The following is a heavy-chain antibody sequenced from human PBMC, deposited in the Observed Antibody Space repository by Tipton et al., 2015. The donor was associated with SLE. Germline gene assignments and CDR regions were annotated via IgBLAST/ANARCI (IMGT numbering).Heavy chain of an antibody. Sequence: TLSLTCAVYGGSFSGYYWSWIRQPPGKGLEWIGEINHSGSTNYNPSLKSRVTISVDTSKNQFSLKLSSVTAADTAVYYCARDRSRALDYWCQGTLVTVSS. J-gene: IGHJ4*02. CDR1: GGSFSGYY. CDR2: INHSGST. V-gene: IGHV4-34*01. D-gene: IGHD6-6*01. CDR3: ARDRSRALDY.